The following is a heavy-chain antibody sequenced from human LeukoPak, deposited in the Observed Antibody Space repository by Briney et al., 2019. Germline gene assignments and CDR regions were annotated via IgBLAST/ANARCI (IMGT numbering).Heavy chain of an antibody. J-gene: IGHJ4*02. V-gene: IGHV1-18*01. CDR1: GYTFTSYG. D-gene: IGHD5-12*01. Sequence: ASVKVSCKASGYTFTSYGISWVRQAPGQGLEWMGWISSYIANTNYAPKFQGRVTMTTDTSTSTAYLELRSLKSDDTAVYYCARDRGGYEWDYWGQGTLVSVSS. CDR3: ARDRGGYEWDY. CDR2: ISSYIANT.